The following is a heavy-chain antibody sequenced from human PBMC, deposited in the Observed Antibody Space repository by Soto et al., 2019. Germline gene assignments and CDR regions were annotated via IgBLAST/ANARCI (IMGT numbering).Heavy chain of an antibody. V-gene: IGHV5-51*01. CDR2: IYPRESDN. CDR1: GYRSTSYW. D-gene: IGHD4-17*01. J-gene: IGHJ4*02. Sequence: GQSLKIGCKGSGYRSTSYWPACDRRAPGTSLEWMGIIYPRESDNRYSPSFQGQVTIPADKSISTAYLQWSSLKASDTSMYYCARYHGDLDYLGQGTVVTVSS. CDR3: ARYHGDLDY.